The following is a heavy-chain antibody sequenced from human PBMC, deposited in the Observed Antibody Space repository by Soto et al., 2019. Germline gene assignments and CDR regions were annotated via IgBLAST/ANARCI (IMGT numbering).Heavy chain of an antibody. J-gene: IGHJ4*02. V-gene: IGHV1-69*02. CDR2: INPILSMS. CDR1: GDTFAFYS. Sequence: QVQLVQSGAEVKRPGSSVKVSCKASGDTFAFYSINWVRQAPGLGLEWMGRINPILSMSNYAQRFQGRVTMTADKSTSTAYMVLNSLRSEDTGMYYCATSYGSGYRAFDYWGQGALVTVS. D-gene: IGHD3-10*01. CDR3: ATSYGSGYRAFDY.